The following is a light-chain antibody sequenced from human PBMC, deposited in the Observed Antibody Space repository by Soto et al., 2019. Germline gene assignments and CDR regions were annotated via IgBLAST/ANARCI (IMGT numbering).Light chain of an antibody. CDR3: SSFTISRNTVI. Sequence: QSALTQPPSASGSPGQSVTISCTGTSSDVGAYNYVSWYQYHPGKAPKLMIYDVSNRPSGISNRFSGSKSGNTASLTISGIQAEDEADYYCSSFTISRNTVIFGGGTKLTVL. CDR2: DVS. J-gene: IGLJ2*01. V-gene: IGLV2-14*01. CDR1: SSDVGAYNY.